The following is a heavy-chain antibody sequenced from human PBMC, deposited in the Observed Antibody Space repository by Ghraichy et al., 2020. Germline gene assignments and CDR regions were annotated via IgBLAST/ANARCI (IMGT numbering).Heavy chain of an antibody. Sequence: SETLSLTCTVSGGSISSGGYYWSWIRQHPGKGLEWIGYIYYSGSTYYNPSLKSRVTISVDTSKNQFSLKLSSVTAADTAVYYCASSTVGAFDIWGQGTMVTVSP. CDR1: GGSISSGGYY. J-gene: IGHJ3*02. CDR3: ASSTVGAFDI. D-gene: IGHD4-23*01. CDR2: IYYSGST. V-gene: IGHV4-31*03.